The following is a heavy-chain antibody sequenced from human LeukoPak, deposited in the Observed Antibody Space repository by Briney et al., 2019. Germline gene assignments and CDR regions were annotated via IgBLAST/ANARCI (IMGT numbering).Heavy chain of an antibody. CDR3: ARDLAGLVVPAAIFDP. V-gene: IGHV1-2*02. CDR1: GYTFTGYY. CDR2: INPNSGGT. Sequence: GASVKVSCKASGYTFTGYYMHWVRQAPGQGLEWMGWINPNSGGTNYAQKFQDRVTMTRDTSISTAYMEVSRLRSDDTAVYYCARDLAGLVVPAAIFDPWGQGTLVTVSS. D-gene: IGHD2-2*01. J-gene: IGHJ5*02.